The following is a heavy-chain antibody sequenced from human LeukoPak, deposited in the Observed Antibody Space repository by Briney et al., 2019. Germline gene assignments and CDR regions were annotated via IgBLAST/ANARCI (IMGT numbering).Heavy chain of an antibody. Sequence: SETLSLTCTVSGDFITAYYWSWIRQPPGKGLEWIGYIYYSGSTNYNPSLKSRVTISVDTSKNQFSLKLSSVTAADTAVYYCARVAAGSAFYYYYYMDVWGKGTTVTISS. V-gene: IGHV4-59*01. CDR3: ARVAAGSAFYYYYYMDV. J-gene: IGHJ6*03. CDR2: IYYSGST. CDR1: GDFITAYY. D-gene: IGHD6-13*01.